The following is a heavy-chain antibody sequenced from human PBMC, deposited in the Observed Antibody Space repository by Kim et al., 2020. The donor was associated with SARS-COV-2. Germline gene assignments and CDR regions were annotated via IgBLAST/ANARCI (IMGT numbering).Heavy chain of an antibody. D-gene: IGHD6-13*01. CDR3: ARDRFSSWYDYFDY. CDR2: IYTSGST. J-gene: IGHJ4*02. V-gene: IGHV4-61*02. CDR1: GGSISSGSYY. Sequence: SETLSLTCTVSGGSISSGSYYWSWIRQPAGKGLEWIGRIYTSGSTNYNPSLKSRVTISVDTSKNQFSLKLSSVTAADTAVYYCARDRFSSWYDYFDYWGQGTLVTVSS.